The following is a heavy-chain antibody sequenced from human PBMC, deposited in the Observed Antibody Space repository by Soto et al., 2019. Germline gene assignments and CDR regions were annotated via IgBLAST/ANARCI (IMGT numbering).Heavy chain of an antibody. D-gene: IGHD3-22*01. CDR1: GGSISSGGYY. CDR3: ARGRSSGYYYRY. CDR2: IYYSGST. V-gene: IGHV4-31*03. J-gene: IGHJ1*01. Sequence: PSETLSLTCTVSGGSISSGGYYWSWIRQHPGKGLEWIGYIYYSGSTYYNPSLKSRVTISVDTSKNQFSLKLSSVTAADTAVYYCARGRSSGYYYRYWGQGTLVTVPS.